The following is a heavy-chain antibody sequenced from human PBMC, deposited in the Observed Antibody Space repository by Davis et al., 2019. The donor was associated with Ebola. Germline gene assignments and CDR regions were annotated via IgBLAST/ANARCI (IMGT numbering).Heavy chain of an antibody. CDR3: AKDTSNIWFDI. V-gene: IGHV3-23*01. J-gene: IGHJ3*02. Sequence: GESLKISCAASSFSFRSYHMVWVRQAPGKGLEWVSTLGTSADTYYADSVKGRFTISRDNSKNTLYLQMNGLRVEDTAIYYCAKDTSNIWFDIWGQGTNVTVSS. CDR2: LGTSADT. D-gene: IGHD1-26*01. CDR1: SFSFRSYH.